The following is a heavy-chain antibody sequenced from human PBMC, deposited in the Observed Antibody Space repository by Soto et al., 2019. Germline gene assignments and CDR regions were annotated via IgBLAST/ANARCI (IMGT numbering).Heavy chain of an antibody. CDR3: TTGVSMGYYYGMDV. Sequence: VGSLRLSCAASGFTFSNAWMSWVRQAPGKGLEWVGRIKSKTDGGTTDYAAPVKGRFTISRDDSKYTLYLQMNSLKTEDTAVYYCTTGVSMGYYYGMDVWGQGTTVTVSS. CDR2: IKSKTDGGTT. CDR1: GFTFSNAW. J-gene: IGHJ6*02. V-gene: IGHV3-15*01.